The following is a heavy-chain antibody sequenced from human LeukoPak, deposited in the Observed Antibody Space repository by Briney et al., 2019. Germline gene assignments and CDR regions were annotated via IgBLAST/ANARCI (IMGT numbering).Heavy chain of an antibody. J-gene: IGHJ6*02. CDR1: GYTFTNYA. CDR2: IKTNTGNP. CDR3: ARSKSPPHHQNRIDG. V-gene: IGHV7-4-1*02. Sequence: ASVKVSCKASGYTFTNYAVNWVRQAPGQGLEWMGWIKTNTGNPTYAQGSTGRFVFSLDTSVSTAYLQISSLKAEDTAVYYCARSKSPPHHQNRIDGWGQGTTVTVSS. D-gene: IGHD1-14*01.